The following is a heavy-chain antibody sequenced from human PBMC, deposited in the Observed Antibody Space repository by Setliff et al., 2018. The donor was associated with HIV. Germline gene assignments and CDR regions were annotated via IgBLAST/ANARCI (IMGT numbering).Heavy chain of an antibody. D-gene: IGHD5-18*01. V-gene: IGHV1-24*01. CDR2: FDPKDGKT. CDR3: ASGMRWDTAMGDAFDI. J-gene: IGHJ3*02. CDR1: GYTLTELS. Sequence: ASVKVSCKVSGYTLTELSRHWVRQAPGKGLEWMGSFDPKDGKTRYAQKFQGRVTMTEDTSTDTAYMELSSLRSEDTAMYHCASGMRWDTAMGDAFDIWGQGTMVTV.